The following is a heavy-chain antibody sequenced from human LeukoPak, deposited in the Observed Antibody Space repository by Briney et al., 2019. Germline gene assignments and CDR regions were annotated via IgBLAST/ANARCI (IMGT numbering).Heavy chain of an antibody. CDR3: ARHRYYDFLSGLTLDY. CDR2: IYYSGST. V-gene: IGHV4-39*01. Sequence: SETLSLTCTVSGGSISSSSYYWGWIRQPPGKGLEWIGSIYYSGSTYYNPSLKSRVTISVDTSKNQFSLKLSSVTAADTAVYYCARHRYYDFLSGLTLDYWGQGTLVTVSS. CDR1: GGSISSSSYY. J-gene: IGHJ4*02. D-gene: IGHD3-3*01.